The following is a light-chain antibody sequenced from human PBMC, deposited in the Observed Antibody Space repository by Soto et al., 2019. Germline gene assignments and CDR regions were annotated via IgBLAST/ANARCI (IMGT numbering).Light chain of an antibody. J-gene: IGKJ5*01. V-gene: IGKV1-9*01. Sequence: LQLTPSPSFPFPSLGESVTITFRASQVISTSLAWYQVKPGKAPKLLIYAASTLESGVPSRFSATVSGTEFSLTITSLQPEDFATYYCQQLFDSPITFGQGTRLEIK. CDR3: QQLFDSPIT. CDR1: QVISTS. CDR2: AAS.